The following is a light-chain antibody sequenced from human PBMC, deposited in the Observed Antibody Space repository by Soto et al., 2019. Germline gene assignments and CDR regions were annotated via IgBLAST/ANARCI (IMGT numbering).Light chain of an antibody. CDR2: EVS. CDR3: SSYTSSSTPYV. CDR1: SSDVGGYNY. J-gene: IGLJ1*01. Sequence: QYALTQPASVSGSPGQSITISCTGTSSDVGGYNYVSWYQQHPGKAPKLMIYEVSNRPSGVSNRFSGSKTGNTASLTISGRQAENEADYYCSSYTSSSTPYVFGTGTKLTVL. V-gene: IGLV2-14*01.